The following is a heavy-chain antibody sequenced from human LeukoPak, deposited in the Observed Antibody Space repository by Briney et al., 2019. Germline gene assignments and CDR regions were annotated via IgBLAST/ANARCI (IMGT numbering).Heavy chain of an antibody. CDR2: IYTSGST. CDR3: ARDYWFGELFDY. V-gene: IGHV4-4*07. D-gene: IGHD3-10*01. CDR1: GGSISSYY. J-gene: IGHJ4*02. Sequence: SETLSLTCTVSGGSISSYYWSWIRQPAGKGLEWVGRIYTSGSTNYNPSLKSRVTMSVDTSKNQFSLKLSSVTAADTAVYYCARDYWFGELFDYWGQGTLVTVSS.